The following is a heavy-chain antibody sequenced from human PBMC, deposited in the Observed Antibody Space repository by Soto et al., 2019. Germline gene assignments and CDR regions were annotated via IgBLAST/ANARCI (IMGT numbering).Heavy chain of an antibody. CDR1: GGTFSSYS. Sequence: SVKVSCKASGGTFSSYSINWVRQAPGQGLEWMGEIIPILGTANYAQKFQGRVTITADESTSTAYMELSSLRSEDTAVYYCARDGGRHSGGIDYWGQGTLVTVSS. CDR3: ARDGGRHSGGIDY. CDR2: IIPILGTA. D-gene: IGHD1-26*01. V-gene: IGHV1-69*13. J-gene: IGHJ4*02.